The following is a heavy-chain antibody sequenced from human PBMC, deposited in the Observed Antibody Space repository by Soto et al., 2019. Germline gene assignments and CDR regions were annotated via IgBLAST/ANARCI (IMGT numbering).Heavy chain of an antibody. J-gene: IGHJ4*02. V-gene: IGHV3-15*07. CDR2: IKSKTDGGTT. Sequence: GGSLRLSCAATGFTFSNARINWVHQAPGKALEWVGRIKSKTDGGTTDYAAPVKGRFIISRDDSKNTLYLQMNSLKTEDTAVYYCTTDPVTMIVVVPSSGWGQGP. CDR1: GFTFSNAR. D-gene: IGHD3-22*01. CDR3: TTDPVTMIVVVPSSG.